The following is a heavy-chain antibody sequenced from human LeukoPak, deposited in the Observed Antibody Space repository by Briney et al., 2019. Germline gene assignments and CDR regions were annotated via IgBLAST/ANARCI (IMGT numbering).Heavy chain of an antibody. CDR3: ARHGSTYALRN. CDR1: GGSMNSYY. CDR2: IYYSGST. J-gene: IGHJ4*02. D-gene: IGHD2-2*01. Sequence: SETLSLTCTISGGSMNSYYWSWIRQPPGKGLEWIGYIYYSGSTNYNPSLKSRVTISVDTSKNQFSLKLSSVTAADTAVYYCARHGSTYALRNWGQGTLVTVSS. V-gene: IGHV4-59*08.